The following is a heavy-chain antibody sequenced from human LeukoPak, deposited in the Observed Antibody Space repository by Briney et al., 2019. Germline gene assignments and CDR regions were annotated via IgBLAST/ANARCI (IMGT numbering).Heavy chain of an antibody. D-gene: IGHD4-23*01. J-gene: IGHJ4*02. CDR3: ARDSTVVTLYGPNYYFDY. Sequence: ASVTVSCTASGYTFTGYYMHWVRQAPGQGREWMGWINPNSGGTNYAQKFQGRVTMTRDTSISTAYMELSRLRSDDTAVYYCARDSTVVTLYGPNYYFDYWGQGTLVTVSS. V-gene: IGHV1-2*02. CDR1: GYTFTGYY. CDR2: INPNSGGT.